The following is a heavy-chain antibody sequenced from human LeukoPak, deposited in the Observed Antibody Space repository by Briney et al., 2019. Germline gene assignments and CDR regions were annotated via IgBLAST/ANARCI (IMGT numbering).Heavy chain of an antibody. CDR1: GFPFSSYR. Sequence: GGSLRLSCAASGFPFSSYRVNWVRQAPGKGLEWVANIKQDGSEKYYVDSVKGRFTISRDNPKNSLYLQMNSLRAEDTAVYYCARDQDDYGDYDDYYYYYMDVWGKGTTVTVSS. V-gene: IGHV3-7*01. CDR3: ARDQDDYGDYDDYYYYYMDV. D-gene: IGHD4-17*01. CDR2: IKQDGSEK. J-gene: IGHJ6*03.